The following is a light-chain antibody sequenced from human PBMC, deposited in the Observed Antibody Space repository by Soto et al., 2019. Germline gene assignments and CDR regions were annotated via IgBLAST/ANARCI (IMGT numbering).Light chain of an antibody. CDR1: SSDVGNYNF. Sequence: QSVLTQPASVSGSPGQSITISCTGTSSDVGNYNFVSWYQQHPGKAPKLMIYEGNKRPSGVSKRFSGSKSGNTASLTISGLQAEDEADYYCCSYAGSTTWVFGGGTKVTVL. V-gene: IGLV2-23*01. CDR3: CSYAGSTTWV. CDR2: EGN. J-gene: IGLJ3*02.